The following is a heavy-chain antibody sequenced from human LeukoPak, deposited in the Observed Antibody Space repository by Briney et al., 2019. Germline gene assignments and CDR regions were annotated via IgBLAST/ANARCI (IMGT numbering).Heavy chain of an antibody. CDR1: GGSISSGGYY. Sequence: SETLSLTCTVSGGSISSGGYYWSWIRQHPGKGLEWIGYIYYSGSTYYNPSLKSRVTISVDTSKNQFSLKLSSVTAADTAVYYCARDIAAAGTHWFDPWGQGTLVTVSS. V-gene: IGHV4-31*03. CDR2: IYYSGST. D-gene: IGHD6-13*01. J-gene: IGHJ5*02. CDR3: ARDIAAAGTHWFDP.